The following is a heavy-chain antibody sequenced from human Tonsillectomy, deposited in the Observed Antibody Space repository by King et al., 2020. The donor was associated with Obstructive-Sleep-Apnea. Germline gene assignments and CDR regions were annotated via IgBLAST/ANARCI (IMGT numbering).Heavy chain of an antibody. CDR1: GFTFSSYW. D-gene: IGHD2-15*01. V-gene: IGHV3-7*01. CDR3: ARVVSSLLRFEYCSGGSCYSPLPDY. Sequence: VQLVESGGGLVQPGGSLRLSCAASGFTFSSYWMSWVLQAPGKGLEWVANIKQDGSEKYYVDSLKGRFTISRDNAKNSLYLQMNSLRAEDTAVYYCARVVSSLLRFEYCSGGSCYSPLPDYWGQGTLVTVSS. CDR2: IKQDGSEK. J-gene: IGHJ4*02.